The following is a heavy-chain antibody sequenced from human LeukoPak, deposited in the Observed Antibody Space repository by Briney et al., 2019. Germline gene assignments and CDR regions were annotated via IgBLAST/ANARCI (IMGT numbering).Heavy chain of an antibody. D-gene: IGHD3-10*01. Sequence: SETLSLTCTVSGGSISSYYWSWIRQPAGKGLEWIGRIYTSGSTNYNPSLKSRVTMSVDTSKNQFSLKLSSATAADTAVYYCARGRYYYGSGSYLFDYWGQGTLVTVSS. CDR3: ARGRYYYGSGSYLFDY. CDR2: IYTSGST. CDR1: GGSISSYY. J-gene: IGHJ4*02. V-gene: IGHV4-4*07.